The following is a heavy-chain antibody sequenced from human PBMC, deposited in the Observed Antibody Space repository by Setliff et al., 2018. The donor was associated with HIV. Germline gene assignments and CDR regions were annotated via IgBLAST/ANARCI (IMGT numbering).Heavy chain of an antibody. CDR1: GYSISSGYF. Sequence: SETLSLTCAVSGYSISSGYFWGWIRQPPGKGLEWIGSLYHSGTNFYTPSLKSRVTISLDTSTNRFSLKLNSVTAADTAIYYCARQVGSQYSYWAYYFDSWGQGALVTGLL. J-gene: IGHJ4*02. D-gene: IGHD5-18*01. V-gene: IGHV4-38-2*01. CDR3: ARQVGSQYSYWAYYFDS. CDR2: LYHSGTN.